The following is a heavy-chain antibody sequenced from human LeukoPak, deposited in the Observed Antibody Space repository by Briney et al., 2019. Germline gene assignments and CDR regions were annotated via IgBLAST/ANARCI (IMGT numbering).Heavy chain of an antibody. CDR1: GYTFTSYA. CDR2: INTNTGNP. Sequence: ASVKVSCTASGYTFTSYAMNWVRQAPGQGLEWMGWINTNTGNPTYAQGFTGRFVFSLDTAVSTAYLQISSLKAEDTAVYYCYLAYYYDSSGYYFAYWGQGTLVTVSS. J-gene: IGHJ4*02. V-gene: IGHV7-4-1*02. D-gene: IGHD3-22*01. CDR3: YLAYYYDSSGYYFAY.